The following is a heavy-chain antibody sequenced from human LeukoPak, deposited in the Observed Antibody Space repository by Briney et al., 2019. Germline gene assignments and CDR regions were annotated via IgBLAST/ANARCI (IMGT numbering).Heavy chain of an antibody. J-gene: IGHJ4*02. D-gene: IGHD3-3*01. V-gene: IGHV7-4-1*02. Sequence: ASVKVSCKASGYTFTSYAMNWVRQAPGQGLEWMGWISTNTGNPTYAQGFTGRFVFSLDTSVSTAYLQISSLKAEDTAVYYCARENPRGIFGVVSNPKEKGALTPDDYWGQGTLVTVSS. CDR3: ARENPRGIFGVVSNPKEKGALTPDDY. CDR2: ISTNTGNP. CDR1: GYTFTSYA.